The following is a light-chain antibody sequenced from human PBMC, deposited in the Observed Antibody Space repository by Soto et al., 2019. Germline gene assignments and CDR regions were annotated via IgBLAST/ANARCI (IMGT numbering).Light chain of an antibody. CDR2: EAS. CDR3: LQYHAYPLT. Sequence: DIQMTQSPSSLSASVGDRVTITCRASQDITNDLDWFQQKPGKAPKSLIYEASILHSGVPSKFSGSGFGTEFTLTISSLQPEDFATYFCLQYHAYPLTFGQGTKVDI. J-gene: IGKJ1*01. V-gene: IGKV1-16*02. CDR1: QDITND.